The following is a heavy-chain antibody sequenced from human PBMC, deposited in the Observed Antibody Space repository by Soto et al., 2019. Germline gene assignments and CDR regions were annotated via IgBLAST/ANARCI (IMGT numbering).Heavy chain of an antibody. J-gene: IGHJ5*02. CDR3: AAQYYDFWSGYYMNNWFDL. Sequence: EVQLLESGGGLVQPGGSLRLSCAASGFTFSSYAMSWVRQAPGKGLEWVSAISGSGGSTYYADSVKGRFTISRDNSKNTLYLQMNSLRAEDTAVYYCAAQYYDFWSGYYMNNWFDLWGQGTLVTVSS. D-gene: IGHD3-3*01. V-gene: IGHV3-23*01. CDR2: ISGSGGST. CDR1: GFTFSSYA.